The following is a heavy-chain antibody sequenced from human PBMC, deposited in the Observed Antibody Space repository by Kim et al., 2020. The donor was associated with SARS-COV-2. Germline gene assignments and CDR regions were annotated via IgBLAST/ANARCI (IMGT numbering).Heavy chain of an antibody. V-gene: IGHV5-10-1*01. CDR2: IDPSDSFT. J-gene: IGHJ6*04. CDR3: ARQGQGQYSYYAMDV. CDR1: GYTFTNYW. Sequence: GESLKISCEGSGYTFTNYWIIWVRQMPGKGLEWVGKIDPSDSFTDYSPSFQGHVTISVDTSITTAYLQWGSLKASDSAIYYCARQGQGQYSYYAMDVWGKGTTVTVSS.